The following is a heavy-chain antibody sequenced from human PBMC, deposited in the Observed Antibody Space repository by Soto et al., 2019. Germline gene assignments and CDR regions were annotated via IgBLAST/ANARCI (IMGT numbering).Heavy chain of an antibody. D-gene: IGHD5-12*01. CDR3: GGRRPRDGYNAGHSDFDI. J-gene: IGHJ3*02. CDR2: IYSRGNT. V-gene: IGHV4-59*01. Sequence: AETLSLTCTVSGGSISSDYWSWIRQSPGKGLEWVGYIYSRGNTNYNPSPKSRLTTSVDANDTHTPFNLISSTAADATADYCGGRRPRDGYNAGHSDFDIWGQGTMVTVSS. CDR1: GGSISSDY.